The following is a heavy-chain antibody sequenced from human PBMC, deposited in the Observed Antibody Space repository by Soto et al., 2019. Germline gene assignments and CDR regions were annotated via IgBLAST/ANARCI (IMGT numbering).Heavy chain of an antibody. CDR3: AKMSYYYDSSGYPSSTWDY. Sequence: QVQLVQSGAEVKKPGSSVKVSCKASGGTFSSYAISWVRQAPGQGLEWMGGIIPIFGTANYAQKFQGRVTSTADESTSTAYMELSSLRSEDTAVYYCAKMSYYYDSSGYPSSTWDYWGQGTLVTVSS. D-gene: IGHD3-22*01. J-gene: IGHJ4*02. CDR1: GGTFSSYA. CDR2: IIPIFGTA. V-gene: IGHV1-69*01.